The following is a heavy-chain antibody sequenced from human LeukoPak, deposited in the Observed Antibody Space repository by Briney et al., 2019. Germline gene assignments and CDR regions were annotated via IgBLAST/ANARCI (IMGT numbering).Heavy chain of an antibody. CDR1: GGSLSSYH. V-gene: IGHV4-59*08. CDR2: IYYSGST. D-gene: IGHD2-15*01. Sequence: SETLSLTCTVSGGSLSSYHWSWIRQPPGKGLEWIGYIYYSGSTKYNASLKSRVTISVDTSKNQFSLNLSSVTAADTAVYYCARLGCSGGSCYDEYWGQGTLVTVSS. J-gene: IGHJ4*02. CDR3: ARLGCSGGSCYDEY.